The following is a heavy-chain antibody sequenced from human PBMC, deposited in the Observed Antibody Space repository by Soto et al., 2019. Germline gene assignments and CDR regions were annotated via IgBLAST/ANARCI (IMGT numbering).Heavy chain of an antibody. D-gene: IGHD2-8*02. CDR1: GYSFTTFA. V-gene: IGHV1-3*01. J-gene: IGHJ6*02. Sequence: QVHLVQSGAEMEKPGASVKVSCKASGYSFTTFAIHWVRQAPGQGLEWLGWINAGNGNTKSSQKFQGRVTLTSDPSATTAYMELSSLTSEDTAVYVCARIGWSISEAGRYYFYYGLDVWGQGTTVTVSS. CDR3: ARIGWSISEAGRYYFYYGLDV. CDR2: INAGNGNT.